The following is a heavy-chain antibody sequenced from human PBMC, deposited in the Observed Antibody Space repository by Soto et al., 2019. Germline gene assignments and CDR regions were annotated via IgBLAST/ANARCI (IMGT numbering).Heavy chain of an antibody. J-gene: IGHJ4*02. CDR3: ARDQEYSWTYYRSFDY. D-gene: IGHD1-26*01. V-gene: IGHV3-53*01. CDR2: IYSDGST. CDR1: GLTVSSNY. Sequence: EVQLVESGGGLMQPGGSLRLSCVASGLTVSSNYMSWVRQAPGKGLEWVSVIYSDGSTYYADSVKGRFTISRDNSKNTLYLRMNSLRVEDTAVYYCARDQEYSWTYYRSFDYWGQGTLVTVSS.